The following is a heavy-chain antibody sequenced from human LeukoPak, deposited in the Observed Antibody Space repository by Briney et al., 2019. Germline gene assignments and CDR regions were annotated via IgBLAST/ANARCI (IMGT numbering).Heavy chain of an antibody. Sequence: TSETLSLTCIVSGGSISSYYWSWIRQPPGKGLEWIGYIYYSGSTNYNPSLKSRVTISVDTSKNQFSLKLSSVTAADTAVYYCARDVAAPDYYYMDVWGKGTTVTVSS. CDR3: ARDVAAPDYYYMDV. CDR1: GGSISSYY. J-gene: IGHJ6*03. D-gene: IGHD6-6*01. V-gene: IGHV4-59*01. CDR2: IYYSGST.